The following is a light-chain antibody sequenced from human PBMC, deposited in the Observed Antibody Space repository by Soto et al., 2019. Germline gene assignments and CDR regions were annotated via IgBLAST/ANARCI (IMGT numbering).Light chain of an antibody. CDR1: QSVRSRF. Sequence: EVVLTQSPGTLSLSPGERATLSCRASQSVRSRFLAWYQQKPGQAPRLLIYGASTRATGIPNRFSGSGSGTDFTLTISRLEPEDFAVYYCQHYGSSPFTFGPGTKVDIK. CDR2: GAS. V-gene: IGKV3-20*01. J-gene: IGKJ3*01. CDR3: QHYGSSPFT.